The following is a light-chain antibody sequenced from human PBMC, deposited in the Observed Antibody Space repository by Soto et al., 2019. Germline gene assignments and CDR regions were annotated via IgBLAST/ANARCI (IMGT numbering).Light chain of an antibody. CDR1: SSNIGSNY. J-gene: IGLJ1*01. V-gene: IGLV1-47*01. Sequence: QSVLTQPPSASGTPGQRVTISCSGSSSNIGSNYVYYYQQLPGTAPKLLIYRNNQRPSGVPDRFSGSKSGTSASLAISGLRYEDEADYYCAAWDDSLSGYVFGTGTKLTVL. CDR3: AAWDDSLSGYV. CDR2: RNN.